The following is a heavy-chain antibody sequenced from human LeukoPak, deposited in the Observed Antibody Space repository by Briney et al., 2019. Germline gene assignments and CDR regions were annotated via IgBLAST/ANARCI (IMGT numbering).Heavy chain of an antibody. V-gene: IGHV3-23*01. D-gene: IGHD6-13*01. CDR3: AKDYPLYSSPGNWFDP. CDR1: GFTFSSYA. CDR2: ISGSGGST. Sequence: GGSLRLSCAASGFTFSSYAMSWVRQAPGKGLEWVSAISGSGGSTYYADSVKGRFTIYRDNSKNTLYLQMNSLRAEDTAVYYCAKDYPLYSSPGNWFDPWGQGTLVTVSS. J-gene: IGHJ5*02.